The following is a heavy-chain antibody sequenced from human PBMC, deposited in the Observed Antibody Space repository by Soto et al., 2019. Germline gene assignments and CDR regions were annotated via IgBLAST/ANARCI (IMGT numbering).Heavy chain of an antibody. D-gene: IGHD2-8*01. CDR1: GYTFTSYY. J-gene: IGHJ4*02. V-gene: IGHV1-46*01. CDR2: INPSGGST. Sequence: QVQLVQSGAEVKKPGASVKISCKSSGYTFTSYYMHWVRQAPGQGLEWMGMINPSGGSTNNAQRCQGRVPMPRDTSTSTVYMDLSDLRSEDTAVYYCARGFCTTTTCLVGDFWGQGTLVTVSS. CDR3: ARGFCTTTTCLVGDF.